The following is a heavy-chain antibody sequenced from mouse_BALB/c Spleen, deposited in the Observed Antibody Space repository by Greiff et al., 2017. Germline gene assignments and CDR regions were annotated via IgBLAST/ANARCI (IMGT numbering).Heavy chain of an antibody. CDR3: ARARSYVNLLLRYFDY. Sequence: EVQLQESGPELVKPGASVKISCKASGYTFTDYNMHWVKQSHGKSLEWIGYIYPYNGGTGYNQKFKSKATLTVDNSSSTAYMELRSLTSEDSAVYYCARARSYVNLLLRYFDYWGQGTTLTVSS. CDR2: IYPYNGGT. J-gene: IGHJ2*01. CDR1: GYTFTDYN. D-gene: IGHD1-1*01. V-gene: IGHV1S29*02.